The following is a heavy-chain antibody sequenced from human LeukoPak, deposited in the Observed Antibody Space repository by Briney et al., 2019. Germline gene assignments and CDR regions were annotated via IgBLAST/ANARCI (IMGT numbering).Heavy chain of an antibody. CDR1: GFTFSSYA. J-gene: IGHJ5*02. D-gene: IGHD6-13*01. CDR3: ASGGSIPS. CDR2: ISGSGGST. V-gene: IGHV3-23*01. Sequence: GGSLRLSCAASGFTFSSYAMTWVRQAPGKGLEWVSAISGSGGSTYYAESVKGRFTISRDNSKNTLSLQMNSLRAEDTAVYYCASGGSIPSWGQGILVTVSS.